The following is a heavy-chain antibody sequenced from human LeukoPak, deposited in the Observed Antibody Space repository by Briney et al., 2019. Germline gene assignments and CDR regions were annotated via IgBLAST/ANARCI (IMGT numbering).Heavy chain of an antibody. Sequence: PSETLSLTCAVYGGSFSGYYWSWIRQPPGKGLEWIGEINHSGSTNYNPSLKSRVTISVDTSKNQFSLKLSSVTAADTAVYYCARGYGDFDPWGQGTLVTVSS. J-gene: IGHJ5*02. CDR3: ARGYGDFDP. V-gene: IGHV4-34*09. D-gene: IGHD3-10*01. CDR2: INHSGST. CDR1: GGSFSGYY.